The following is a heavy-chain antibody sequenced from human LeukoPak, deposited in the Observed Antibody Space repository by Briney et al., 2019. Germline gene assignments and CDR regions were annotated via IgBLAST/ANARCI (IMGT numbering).Heavy chain of an antibody. V-gene: IGHV4-34*01. Sequence: PSETLSLTCAVYGGSFIGYYWSWIRQPPGKGLEWIGEINHSGSTNYNPSLKSRVTISVDTSKNQFSLKLSSVTAADTAVYYCASGMDVWGQGTTVTVSS. CDR2: INHSGST. CDR3: ASGMDV. J-gene: IGHJ6*02. CDR1: GGSFIGYY.